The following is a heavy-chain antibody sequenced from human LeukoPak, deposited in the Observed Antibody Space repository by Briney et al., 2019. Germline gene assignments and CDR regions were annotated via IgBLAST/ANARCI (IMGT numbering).Heavy chain of an antibody. D-gene: IGHD2-15*01. Sequence: SETLSLTCTVSGGSISSGSYYWSWIRQPAGKGLEWIGRIYTSGSTNYNPSLKSRVTISVDTSKNQFSLKLSSVTAADTAVYYCARGRDILDYWGQGTLVTVSS. V-gene: IGHV4-61*02. J-gene: IGHJ4*02. CDR3: ARGRDILDY. CDR1: GGSISSGSYY. CDR2: IYTSGST.